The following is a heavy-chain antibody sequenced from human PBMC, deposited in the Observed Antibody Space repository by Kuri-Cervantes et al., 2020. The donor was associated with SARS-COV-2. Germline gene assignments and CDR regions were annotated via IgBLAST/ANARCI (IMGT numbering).Heavy chain of an antibody. D-gene: IGHD1-14*01. CDR2: IIPILGTP. CDR3: AREPGDAFDI. CDR1: GGTFSSYA. Sequence: SVKVSCKASGGTFSSYAVSWVRQAPGQGLEWMGGIIPILGTPNYAQKFQGRVTITADESTSTAFMELSSLRSEDTAVYYCAREPGDAFDIWGQGTMVTVSS. V-gene: IGHV1-69*13. J-gene: IGHJ3*02.